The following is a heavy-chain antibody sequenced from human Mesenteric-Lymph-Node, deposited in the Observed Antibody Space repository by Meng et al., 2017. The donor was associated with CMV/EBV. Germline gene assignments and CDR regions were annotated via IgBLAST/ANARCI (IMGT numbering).Heavy chain of an antibody. D-gene: IGHD2-15*01. CDR1: GFNVSSHF. J-gene: IGHJ4*02. CDR3: ARGGELGRHFDY. V-gene: IGHV3-53*01. CDR2: IYSGGTT. Sequence: GESLKISCAVSGFNVSSHFMSWVRQAPGKGLEWVSIIYSGGTTRSADSLKGRFTISRGTSKNTLYLQMNNLSAEDTAVYYCARGGELGRHFDYWGQGTLVTVSS.